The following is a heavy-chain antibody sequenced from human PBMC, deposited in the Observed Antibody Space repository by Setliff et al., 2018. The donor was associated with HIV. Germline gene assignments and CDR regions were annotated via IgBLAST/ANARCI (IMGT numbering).Heavy chain of an antibody. D-gene: IGHD3-10*01. V-gene: IGHV4-34*01. CDR3: ASRRGIEFYFDI. J-gene: IGHJ4*02. Sequence: SETLSPTCAVYGQSISGYYWCWIRQTPGKGLEWIGEINHGGDTNYNPSLKSRVTISVGSSYNHFSLKLSSVTAADTGVYYCASRRGIEFYFDIWGQGTPVTVSS. CDR1: GQSISGYY. CDR2: INHGGDT.